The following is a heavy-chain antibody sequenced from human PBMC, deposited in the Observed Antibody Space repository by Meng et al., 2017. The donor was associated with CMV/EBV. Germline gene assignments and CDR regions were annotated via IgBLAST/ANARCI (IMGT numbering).Heavy chain of an antibody. J-gene: IGHJ6*02. V-gene: IGHV3-30*02. CDR1: EFTFSSFG. Sequence: GESLKISCAASEFTFSSFGMHWVRQPPGKGLEWVAFIRYDGSNKKYGDSVKGRFTISRDNSKNTLYLQMNSLRAEDTAVYYCAKVSRESCYYCGMDVWGQGTTVTVSS. CDR2: IRYDGSNK. CDR3: AKVSRESCYYCGMDV. D-gene: IGHD2-2*01.